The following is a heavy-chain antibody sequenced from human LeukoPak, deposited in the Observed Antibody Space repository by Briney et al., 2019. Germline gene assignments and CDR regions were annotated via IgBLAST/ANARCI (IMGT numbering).Heavy chain of an antibody. D-gene: IGHD4-17*01. J-gene: IGHJ6*03. CDR3: ARGRKDYGDYFDYYYMDV. CDR2: IRYDGNNK. Sequence: PGGSLRLSCAASGFTFSTYGMHWVRQAPGKGLEWVSFIRYDGNNKYYGDSVKGRFTISRDNPKNSLYLQMNSLRAEDTAVYYCARGRKDYGDYFDYYYMDVWGKGTTVTVSS. CDR1: GFTFSTYG. V-gene: IGHV3-30*02.